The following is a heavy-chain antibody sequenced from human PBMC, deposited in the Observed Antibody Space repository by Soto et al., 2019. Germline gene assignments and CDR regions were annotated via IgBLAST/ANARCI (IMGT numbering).Heavy chain of an antibody. J-gene: IGHJ6*02. CDR3: ARGVVVVVAAVVDYYYYGMDV. V-gene: IGHV1-69*06. CDR1: GGTFSSYA. Sequence: QVQLVQSGAEVKKPGSSVKVSCKASGGTFSSYAISWVRQAPGQGLEWMGGIIPIFGTANYARKFQGRVTIPADKSTSTAYMELSSLRSEDTAVYYCARGVVVVVAAVVDYYYYGMDVWGQGTTVTVSS. CDR2: IIPIFGTA. D-gene: IGHD2-15*01.